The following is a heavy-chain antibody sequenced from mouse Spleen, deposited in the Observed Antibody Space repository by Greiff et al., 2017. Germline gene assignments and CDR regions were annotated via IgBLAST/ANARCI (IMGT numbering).Heavy chain of an antibody. CDR1: GYTFTDYY. J-gene: IGHJ3*01. D-gene: IGHD2-2*01. CDR2: INPNNGGT. V-gene: IGHV1-26*01. Sequence: VQLQQSGPELVKPGASVKISCKASGYTFTDYYMNWVQQSHGKSLEWIGDINPNNGGTSYNQKFKGKATLTVDKSSSTAYMELRSLTSEDSAVYYCASLTMVTRGVWFAYWGQGTLVTVSA. CDR3: ASLTMVTRGVWFAY.